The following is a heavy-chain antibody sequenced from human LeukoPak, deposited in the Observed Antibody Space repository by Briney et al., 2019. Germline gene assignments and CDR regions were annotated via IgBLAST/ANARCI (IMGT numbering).Heavy chain of an antibody. CDR1: EFTFSTYW. Sequence: GGSLRLSCAASEFTFSTYWMTWVRQAPGKGLEWVADIKQDGSEKYYEDSVKGRFTISRDNTKNLLYLEMNRLRAEDTAVYYCARYRLVWLPAPVFDYWGQGTLVTVSS. J-gene: IGHJ4*02. CDR2: IKQDGSEK. CDR3: ARYRLVWLPAPVFDY. D-gene: IGHD6-19*01. V-gene: IGHV3-7*01.